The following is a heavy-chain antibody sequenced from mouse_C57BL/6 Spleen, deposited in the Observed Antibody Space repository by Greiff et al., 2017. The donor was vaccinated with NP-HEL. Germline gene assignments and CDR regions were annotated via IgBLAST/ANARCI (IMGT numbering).Heavy chain of an antibody. CDR1: GFTFSDYG. CDR2: ISSGSSTI. Sequence: EVQVVESGGGLVKPGGSLKLSCAASGFTFSDYGMHWVRQAPEKGLEWVAYISSGSSTIYYADTVKGRFTISSDNAKNTLFLQMTSLRSEDPAMYYCARFVLLRAMDYWGQGTSVTVSS. J-gene: IGHJ4*01. CDR3: ARFVLLRAMDY. D-gene: IGHD1-1*01. V-gene: IGHV5-17*01.